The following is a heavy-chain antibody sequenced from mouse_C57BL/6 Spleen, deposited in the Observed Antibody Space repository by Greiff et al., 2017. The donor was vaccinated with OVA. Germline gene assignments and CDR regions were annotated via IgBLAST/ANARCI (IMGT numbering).Heavy chain of an antibody. Sequence: QVTLKESGPGILQSSQTLSLTCSFSGFSLSTSGMGVSWIRQPSGKGLEWLAHIYWDDDKRYNPSLKSRLTISKDTSRNQVFLKITSVDTADTATYYCARAPITTVVAEGYFDVWGTGTTVTVSS. CDR1: GFSLSTSGMG. CDR2: IYWDDDK. D-gene: IGHD1-1*01. J-gene: IGHJ1*03. V-gene: IGHV8-12*01. CDR3: ARAPITTVVAEGYFDV.